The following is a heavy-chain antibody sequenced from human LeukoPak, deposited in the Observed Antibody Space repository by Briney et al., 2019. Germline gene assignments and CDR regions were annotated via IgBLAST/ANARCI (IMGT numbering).Heavy chain of an antibody. Sequence: GGSLRLSCAASGFTVSSNYMSWVRQAPGKGLEWVSVIYSGGSTYYADSVKGRFTISRDNSKNTLYLQMNSLRAEDTAVYYCAKVSSPTVAATIPNWFDPWGQGTLVTVSS. CDR3: AKVSSPTVAATIPNWFDP. CDR1: GFTVSSNY. V-gene: IGHV3-53*01. J-gene: IGHJ5*02. D-gene: IGHD6-19*01. CDR2: IYSGGST.